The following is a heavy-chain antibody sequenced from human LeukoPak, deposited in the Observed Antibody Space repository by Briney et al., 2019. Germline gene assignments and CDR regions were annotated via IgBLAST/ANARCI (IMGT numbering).Heavy chain of an antibody. CDR3: ARDEYVLTSFDP. CDR1: GYTFTGYY. CDR2: INPNSGDT. Sequence: ASVKVSCKASGYTFTGYYMHWVRQAPGQGLEWMGWINPNSGDTNYAQKFQGGVTLTRDTSISTAHMELSRLRSDDTAVYYCARDEYVLTSFDPWGQGTLVTVSS. D-gene: IGHD3-16*01. V-gene: IGHV1-2*02. J-gene: IGHJ5*02.